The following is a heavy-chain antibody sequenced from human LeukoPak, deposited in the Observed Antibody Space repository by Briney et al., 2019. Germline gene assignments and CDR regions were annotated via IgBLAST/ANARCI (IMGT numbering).Heavy chain of an antibody. CDR3: ARGDPDTIFGVVIMPYYYGMDV. Sequence: ASVKVSCKASGYTFTSYGISWVRQAPGQGLEWMGWISAYNGNTNYAQKLQGRVTMTTDTSTSTAYMELRSLRSDDTAVYYCARGDPDTIFGVVIMPYYYGMDVWGQGTTVTVSS. D-gene: IGHD3-3*01. J-gene: IGHJ6*02. CDR2: ISAYNGNT. CDR1: GYTFTSYG. V-gene: IGHV1-18*01.